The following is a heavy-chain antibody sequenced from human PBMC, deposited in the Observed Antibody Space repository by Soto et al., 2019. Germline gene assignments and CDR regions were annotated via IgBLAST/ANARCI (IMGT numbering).Heavy chain of an antibody. J-gene: IGHJ4*02. CDR1: GFTFGDYA. Sequence: GGSLRLSCTASGFTFGDYAMSWFRQAPGKGLEWVGFIRSKAYGGTTEYAASVKGRFTISRDDSKSIAYLQMNSLKTEDTAVYYCTRDAQLPSIIVVVPAANIDYWGQGTLVTVSS. V-gene: IGHV3-49*03. D-gene: IGHD2-2*01. CDR3: TRDAQLPSIIVVVPAANIDY. CDR2: IRSKAYGGTT.